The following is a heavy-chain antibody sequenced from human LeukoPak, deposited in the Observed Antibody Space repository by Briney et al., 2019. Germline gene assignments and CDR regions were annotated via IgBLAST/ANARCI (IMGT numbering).Heavy chain of an antibody. J-gene: IGHJ5*02. CDR2: IMFDGSGI. CDR1: GCTFDEYA. Sequence: GGSLRLSCAASGCTFDEYAMHWVRQTPGKRLEWVGLIMFDGSGIFYADSVKGRFAISRDNFKDSLYLQIHSLRIDDTALYYCAKGTVTELQAWGQGTLVTVSS. V-gene: IGHV3-43*01. CDR3: AKGTVTELQA. D-gene: IGHD1-26*01.